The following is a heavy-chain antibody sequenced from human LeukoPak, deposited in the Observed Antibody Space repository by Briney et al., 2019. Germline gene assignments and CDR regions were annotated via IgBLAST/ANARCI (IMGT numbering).Heavy chain of an antibody. CDR1: GFTFSSYA. D-gene: IGHD2-8*01. V-gene: IGHV3-23*01. J-gene: IGHJ4*02. CDR2: ISGSGGST. Sequence: GGSLRLSCAASGFTFSSYAMSWVRQAPGKGLEWVSAISGSGGSTYYADSVKGRFTISRDNSKNTLYLQMNSPRAEDTAVYYCAKSFHGLNYFDYWGQGTLVTVSS. CDR3: AKSFHGLNYFDY.